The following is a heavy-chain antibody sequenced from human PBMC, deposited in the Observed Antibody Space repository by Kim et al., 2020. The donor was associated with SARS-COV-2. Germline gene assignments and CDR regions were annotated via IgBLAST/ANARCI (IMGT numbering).Heavy chain of an antibody. V-gene: IGHV3-66*01. J-gene: IGHJ4*02. D-gene: IGHD1-7*01. CDR1: GFIVSSNY. CDR2: IYSGGNT. Sequence: GGSLRLSCVVSGFIVSSNYMSWVRQAPGKGLEWLTVIYSGGNTYYADSVKGRFTISRDISKNTLYLQMNSLRADDTAVYFWARSITGTTPGVHWGQGSLV. CDR3: ARSITGTTPGVH.